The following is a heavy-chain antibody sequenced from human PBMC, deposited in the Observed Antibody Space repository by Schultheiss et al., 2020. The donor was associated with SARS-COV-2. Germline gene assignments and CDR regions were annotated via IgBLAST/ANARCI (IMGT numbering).Heavy chain of an antibody. V-gene: IGHV3-30*03. D-gene: IGHD6-13*01. Sequence: GGSLRLSCAASGFTFDDYGMSWVRQAPGKGLEWVAVISYDGTNKRYADSVKGRFTISRDNSKNTLYLQMNSLRPEDTAVYFCAREQQQLVDYWGQGTLVTVSS. CDR3: AREQQQLVDY. J-gene: IGHJ4*02. CDR2: ISYDGTNK. CDR1: GFTFDDYG.